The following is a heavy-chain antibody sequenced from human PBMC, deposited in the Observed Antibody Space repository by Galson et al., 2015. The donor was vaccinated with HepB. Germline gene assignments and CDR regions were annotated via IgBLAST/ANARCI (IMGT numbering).Heavy chain of an antibody. CDR2: ISYDGSNK. CDR1: GFTFSSYG. D-gene: IGHD2-2*01. Sequence: SLRLSCAASGFTFSSYGMHWVRQAPGKGLEWVAVISYDGSNKYYADSVKGRFTISRDNTKNTLYLQMNSLRAEDTAVYYCAKVTSITSWNGPLDVWGKGTTVTVSS. V-gene: IGHV3-30*18. CDR3: AKVTSITSWNGPLDV. J-gene: IGHJ6*04.